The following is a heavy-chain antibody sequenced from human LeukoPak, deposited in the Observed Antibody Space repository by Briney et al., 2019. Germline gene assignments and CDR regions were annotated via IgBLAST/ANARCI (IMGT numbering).Heavy chain of an antibody. CDR3: ARARRQQLASYYFDY. Sequence: SETLSLTCTVSGGSISSSSYYWGWIRQPPGKGLEWIGSIYYSGSTYYNPSLKSRVTISVDTSKNQFSLKLSSVTAADTAVYYCARARRQQLASYYFDYWGQGTLVTVSS. D-gene: IGHD6-13*01. J-gene: IGHJ4*02. V-gene: IGHV4-39*07. CDR1: GGSISSSSYY. CDR2: IYYSGST.